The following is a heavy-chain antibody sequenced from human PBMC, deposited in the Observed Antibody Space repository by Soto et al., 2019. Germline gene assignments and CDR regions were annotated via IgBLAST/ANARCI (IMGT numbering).Heavy chain of an antibody. Sequence: PGGSLRLSCAASGFTFSSSEMYWVGQAPGKGLEWISYIHPGGQTIFYAESVKGRFTISRDNAKHSVYLQMNSLRAEDTAVYYCARRGSRWGRGTKVTVSS. CDR1: GFTFSSSE. CDR3: ARRGSR. D-gene: IGHD2-15*01. V-gene: IGHV3-48*03. J-gene: IGHJ3*01. CDR2: IHPGGQTI.